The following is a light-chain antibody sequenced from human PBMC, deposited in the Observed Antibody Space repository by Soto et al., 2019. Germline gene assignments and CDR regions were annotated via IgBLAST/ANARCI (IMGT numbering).Light chain of an antibody. Sequence: ENVLPQSPGTLSMSPGERVTLSCRASQDIRSHLACYQQKPGQAPRLLIFDASSRATGIPDRLSGSGSGTDFTLSISRLEPEDFAVYYCQQYCTSPRTFGQGTRVEIK. CDR2: DAS. J-gene: IGKJ1*01. CDR3: QQYCTSPRT. V-gene: IGKV3-20*01. CDR1: QDIRSH.